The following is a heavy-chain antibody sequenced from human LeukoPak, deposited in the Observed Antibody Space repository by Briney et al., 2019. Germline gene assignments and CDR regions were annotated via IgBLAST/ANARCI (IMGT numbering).Heavy chain of an antibody. CDR2: INHSGST. D-gene: IGHD5-24*01. V-gene: IGHV4-34*01. CDR3: ARRDEETNYFDY. CDR1: GGSFSSYY. J-gene: IGHJ4*02. Sequence: ASETLSLTCAVYGGSFSSYYWSWIRQPPGKGLEWIGEINHSGSTNYNPSLKSRVTISVDTSKNQFSLKLSSVTAADTAVYYCARRDEETNYFDYWGQGTLVTVSS.